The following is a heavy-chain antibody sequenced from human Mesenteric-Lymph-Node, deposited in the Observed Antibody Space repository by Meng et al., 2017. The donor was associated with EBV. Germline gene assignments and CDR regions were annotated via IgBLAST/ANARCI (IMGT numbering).Heavy chain of an antibody. Sequence: VQVVESGXXXXXPXGSXRLSCAASGFTFSSYAMTWVRQAPGKGLEWVSGISGSSSSTNYADSVKGRFTISRDNSKNTLYLQMNSLRAEDTAVYYCAKTYSSNLFWFDPWGLGTLFTVSS. CDR3: AKTYSSNLFWFDP. CDR1: GFTFSSYA. D-gene: IGHD2-21*01. V-gene: IGHV3-23*04. J-gene: IGHJ5*02. CDR2: ISGSSSST.